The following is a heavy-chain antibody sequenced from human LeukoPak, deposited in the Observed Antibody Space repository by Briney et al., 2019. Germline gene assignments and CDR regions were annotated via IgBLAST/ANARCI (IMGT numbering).Heavy chain of an antibody. V-gene: IGHV3-30*02. CDR3: AKGPSEVGAVDL. Sequence: GGSLRFSCAASGFTFSSYGMHWVRQAPGKGLEWVAFTRYDGSNKYYADSVKGRFTISRDDPKNTLFLQMNSLRVEDTAVYYCAKGPSEVGAVDLWGQGTMVTVS. D-gene: IGHD1-26*01. CDR1: GFTFSSYG. J-gene: IGHJ3*01. CDR2: TRYDGSNK.